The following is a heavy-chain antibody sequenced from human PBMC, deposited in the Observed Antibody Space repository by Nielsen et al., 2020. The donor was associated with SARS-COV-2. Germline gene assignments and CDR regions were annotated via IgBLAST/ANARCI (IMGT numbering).Heavy chain of an antibody. CDR1: GFTFSSYA. Sequence: GESLKISCAASGFTFSSYAMSWVRQAPGKGLEWVSAISGSGGSTYCADSVKGRFTISRDNSKNTLYLQMNSLRAEDTAVYYCAKEYSSGWYDGYWGQGTLVTVSS. V-gene: IGHV3-23*01. CDR3: AKEYSSGWYDGY. J-gene: IGHJ4*02. CDR2: ISGSGGST. D-gene: IGHD6-19*01.